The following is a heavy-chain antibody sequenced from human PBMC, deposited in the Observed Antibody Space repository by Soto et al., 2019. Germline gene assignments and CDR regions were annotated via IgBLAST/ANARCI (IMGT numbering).Heavy chain of an antibody. V-gene: IGHV4-59*01. CDR3: SRDGSGSYPGRPRVGMDV. Sequence: SETLSLTCTVSGGSISSYYWSWIRQPPGKGLEWIGYIYYSGSTNYNPSLKSRVTISVDTSKNQFSLKLSSVTAADTAVYYFSRDGSGSYPGRPRVGMDVWGQGTTVTVSS. J-gene: IGHJ6*02. D-gene: IGHD1-26*01. CDR1: GGSISSYY. CDR2: IYYSGST.